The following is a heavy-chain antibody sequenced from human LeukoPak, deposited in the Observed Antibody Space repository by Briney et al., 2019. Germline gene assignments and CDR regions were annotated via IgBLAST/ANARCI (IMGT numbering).Heavy chain of an antibody. J-gene: IGHJ4*02. D-gene: IGHD2-21*01. Sequence: PGGSLRLSCAASGFTFSSYWMHWVRQAPGKGLVWVSRINSDGSSTSYADSVKGRFTISRDNAKNTLYLQMNSLRAEDTALYYCAKPGEASNYYFDYWGQGALVTVSS. CDR2: INSDGSST. V-gene: IGHV3-74*01. CDR3: AKPGEASNYYFDY. CDR1: GFTFSSYW.